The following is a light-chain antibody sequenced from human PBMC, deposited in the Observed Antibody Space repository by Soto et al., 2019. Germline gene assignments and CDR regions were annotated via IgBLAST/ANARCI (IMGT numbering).Light chain of an antibody. Sequence: DIQMTQSPSTLSASVGDRVTITCRASQSISSWLAWYQQKPGKAPKLLIYQASSLQSGVPSRFSGSGSETEFTLTISSLQPDDFATYYCQHYNSYSEAFGQGTKVDIK. V-gene: IGKV1-5*03. CDR3: QHYNSYSEA. J-gene: IGKJ1*01. CDR1: QSISSW. CDR2: QAS.